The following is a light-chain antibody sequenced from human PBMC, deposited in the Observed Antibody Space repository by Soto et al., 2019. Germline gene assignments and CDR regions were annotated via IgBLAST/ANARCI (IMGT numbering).Light chain of an antibody. CDR2: AAS. V-gene: IGKV1-39*01. J-gene: IGKJ4*01. CDR1: QSISSY. Sequence: DIQMTQSPSSLSASVGDRVTITCLASQSISSYLNWYQQKPGKAPKLLIYAASSLQSGVPSRFSGSASGTEFTLTISSLQPDDFATYYCQQYDNYPLTFGGGTKVDIK. CDR3: QQYDNYPLT.